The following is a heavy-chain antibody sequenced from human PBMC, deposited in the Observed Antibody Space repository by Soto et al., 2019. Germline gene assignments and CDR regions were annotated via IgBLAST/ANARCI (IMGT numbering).Heavy chain of an antibody. Sequence: SETLSLTCTVSGGSISSYYWSWIRQPPGKGLEWIGYIYYSGSTNYNPSLKSRVTISVDTSKNQFSLKLSSVTAVDTAVYYCARDLDLGHLDYWGQGTLVTVSS. V-gene: IGHV4-59*01. J-gene: IGHJ4*02. CDR3: ARDLDLGHLDY. D-gene: IGHD3-9*01. CDR1: GGSISSYY. CDR2: IYYSGST.